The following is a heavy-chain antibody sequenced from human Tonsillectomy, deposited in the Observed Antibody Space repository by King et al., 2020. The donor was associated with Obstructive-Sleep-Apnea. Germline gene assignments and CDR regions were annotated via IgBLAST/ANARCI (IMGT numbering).Heavy chain of an antibody. CDR2: MYYSGIT. V-gene: IGHV4-59*08. CDR3: ARHXXXXDYXXXXDYXXX. Sequence: QLQESGPGLVKPSETLSLTCTVSGGSISNYYWSWIRQPPGKGLEWIGYMYYSGITNFNPSLKSRVTISADTSKIQFSLRLSSVTAADTAVYYCARHXXXXDYXXXXDYXXXXGXXXLXTV. D-gene: IGHD4/OR15-4a*01. J-gene: IGHJ4*02. CDR1: GGSISNYY.